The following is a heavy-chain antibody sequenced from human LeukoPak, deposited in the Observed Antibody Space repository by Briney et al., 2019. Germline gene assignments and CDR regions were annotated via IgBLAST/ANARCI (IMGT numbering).Heavy chain of an antibody. V-gene: IGHV3-30*02. Sequence: GGSLRLSCAASGFTFSSYGMHWVRQAPGKGLEWVAFIRYDGSNKYYADSVKGRFTISRDNSKNTLYLQMNSLRAEDTAVYYCAKDRKFNYYDSSGYPATDYYFDYWGQGTLVTVSS. CDR2: IRYDGSNK. J-gene: IGHJ4*02. CDR3: AKDRKFNYYDSSGYPATDYYFDY. CDR1: GFTFSSYG. D-gene: IGHD3-22*01.